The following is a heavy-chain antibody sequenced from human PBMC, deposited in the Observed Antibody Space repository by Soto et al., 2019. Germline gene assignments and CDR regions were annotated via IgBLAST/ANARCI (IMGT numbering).Heavy chain of an antibody. CDR1: GFSLSTSGVG. CDR2: IYWDDDK. D-gene: IGHD3-9*01. Sequence: SGPTLVNPTQTLTLTCTFSGFSLSTSGVGVGWIRQPPGKALEWLALIYWDDDKRYSPFLKSRLTITKDTSKNQVVLTMTNMDPVDTATYYCXHAYYDILTGYYNWFDPWGQGTLVTVSS. V-gene: IGHV2-5*02. CDR3: XHAYYDILTGYYNWFDP. J-gene: IGHJ5*02.